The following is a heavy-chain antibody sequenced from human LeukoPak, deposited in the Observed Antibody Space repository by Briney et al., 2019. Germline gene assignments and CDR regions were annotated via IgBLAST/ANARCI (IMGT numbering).Heavy chain of an antibody. D-gene: IGHD2-2*01. J-gene: IGHJ6*02. V-gene: IGHV1-2*02. CDR3: ARGLVVPAAMTTEGTAGYYYYYGMDV. CDR2: INPNSGGT. Sequence: ASLKVSCKASGYTFTAYYIHWVRRAPGQGLEWMGWINPNSGGTNYAQKFQGRVTMTRDTSISTAYMELSRLRSDDTAVYYCARGLVVPAAMTTEGTAGYYYYYGMDVWGQGTTVTVSS. CDR1: GYTFTAYY.